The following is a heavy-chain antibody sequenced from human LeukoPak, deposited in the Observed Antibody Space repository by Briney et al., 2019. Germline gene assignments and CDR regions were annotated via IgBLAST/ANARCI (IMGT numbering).Heavy chain of an antibody. CDR1: GGSISSNY. CDR3: AEVTVSDY. CDR2: ISYSGST. D-gene: IGHD5-18*01. V-gene: IGHV4-39*01. Sequence: PSETLSLTCTVSGGSISSNYWGWIRQPPGKGLEWIGSISYSGSTYYNPSLKSRVTISADTSKNQFSLKLSSVTAADTAVYYCAEVTVSDYWGQGTLVTASS. J-gene: IGHJ4*02.